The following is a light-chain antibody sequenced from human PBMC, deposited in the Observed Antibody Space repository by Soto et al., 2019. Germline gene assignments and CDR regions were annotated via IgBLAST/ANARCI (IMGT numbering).Light chain of an antibody. V-gene: IGLV2-8*01. J-gene: IGLJ3*02. Sequence: QSALTQPPSASGSPGQSVTISCTGTSSDVGGYNYVSWYQQHPGKAPKLMIYEVTKRPSGVPDRFSGSKSGNTASLTVSGLQAEDEAYYYCISHTTSSTWVFGGGTKLTVL. CDR1: SSDVGGYNY. CDR3: ISHTTSSTWV. CDR2: EVT.